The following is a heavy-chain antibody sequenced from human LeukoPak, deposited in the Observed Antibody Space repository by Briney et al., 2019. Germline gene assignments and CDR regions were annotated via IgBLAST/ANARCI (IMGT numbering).Heavy chain of an antibody. CDR2: IYYSGST. Sequence: PSETLSLTCTVSGGSISSNGYYWGWIRQPPGRGLEWIGSIYYSGSTYYIPSLKSRATISVDTSKNQISLELTSVTAADTAVYYCARHRGYSYGYLDYGGQGTLVTVSA. V-gene: IGHV4-39*01. CDR1: GGSISSNGYY. CDR3: ARHRGYSYGYLDY. J-gene: IGHJ4*02. D-gene: IGHD5-18*01.